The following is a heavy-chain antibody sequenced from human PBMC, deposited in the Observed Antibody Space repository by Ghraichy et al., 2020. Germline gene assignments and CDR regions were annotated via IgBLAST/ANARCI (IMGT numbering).Heavy chain of an antibody. J-gene: IGHJ6*03. CDR2: IYYSGST. V-gene: IGHV4-59*01. CDR1: GGSISSYN. D-gene: IGHD5-24*01. CDR3: ARGQAAPTIYYYYYYMDV. Sequence: SQTLSLTCTVSGGSISSYNWSWIRQPPGKGLEWIGYIYYSGSTNYNPSLKSRVTISLDTSKNQFSLKLTSVTAADTAVYYCARGQAAPTIYYYYYYMDVWGKGTTVTVSS.